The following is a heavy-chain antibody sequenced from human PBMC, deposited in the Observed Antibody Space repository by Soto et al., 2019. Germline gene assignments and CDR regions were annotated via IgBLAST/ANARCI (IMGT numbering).Heavy chain of an antibody. D-gene: IGHD2-21*02. CDR1: GLTVTGVD. J-gene: IGHJ6*03. CDR2: IYTGETT. V-gene: IGHV3-66*01. Sequence: EVQLVESGGGLVQPGGSLRLSCVGSGLTVTGVDMTWVRLAPGKGLEPISSIYTGETTFYVDSVKGRFTISRDDSRNTLYLQMNSLRAEATAVSYGARDLTAGYMDVWGKGTTVTVSS. CDR3: ARDLTAGYMDV.